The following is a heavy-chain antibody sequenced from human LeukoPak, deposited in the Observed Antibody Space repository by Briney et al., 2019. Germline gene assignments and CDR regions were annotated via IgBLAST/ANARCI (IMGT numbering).Heavy chain of an antibody. V-gene: IGHV1-24*01. D-gene: IGHD3-3*01. CDR1: GYTLTELS. J-gene: IGHJ4*02. CDR2: FDPGDGET. Sequence: ASVKVSCKVSGYTLTELSMHWVRQAPGKGLEWMGGFDPGDGETIYAQKFQGRVTMTEDTSTDTAYMELSSLRSEDTAVYYCATDSNKGVAFDYWGQGTLVTVSS. CDR3: ATDSNKGVAFDY.